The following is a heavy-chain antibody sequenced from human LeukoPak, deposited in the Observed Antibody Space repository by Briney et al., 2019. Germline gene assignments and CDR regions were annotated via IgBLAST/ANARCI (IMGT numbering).Heavy chain of an antibody. CDR1: GFTFSSYT. V-gene: IGHV3-21*04. Sequence: GGSLRLSCVASGFTFSSYTMSWVRQAPGKGLEWVSAISSGSSSTSYADSVKSRFTISRDNAKNSLFLQINSLRAEGTAVYYCAPSCGSDCPGAYWGQGTLVTVSS. CDR3: APSCGSDCPGAY. J-gene: IGHJ4*02. D-gene: IGHD2-21*02. CDR2: ISSGSSST.